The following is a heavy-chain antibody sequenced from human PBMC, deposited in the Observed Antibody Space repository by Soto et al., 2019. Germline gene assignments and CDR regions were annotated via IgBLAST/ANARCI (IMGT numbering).Heavy chain of an antibody. Sequence: GGSLRLSCAGSGFSFSVYSMNWVRQAPGKALEWVSSLTSSSSHTYYADSVKGRFTISRDNAKNSLYLQMNSLRAEDTAVYYCAKDQWELLFGPYYYGMDVWGQGTTVTVSS. CDR2: LTSSSSHT. CDR1: GFSFSVYS. V-gene: IGHV3-21*04. J-gene: IGHJ6*02. D-gene: IGHD1-26*01. CDR3: AKDQWELLFGPYYYGMDV.